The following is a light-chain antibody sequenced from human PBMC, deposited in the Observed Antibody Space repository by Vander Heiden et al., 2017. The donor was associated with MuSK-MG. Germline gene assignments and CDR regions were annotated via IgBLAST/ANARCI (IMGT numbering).Light chain of an antibody. CDR2: TAS. CDR3: QQSDITPHT. V-gene: IGKV1-39*01. CDR1: QNIYGY. Sequence: DIQMTQSPSSLSASVGDRVTITCRASQNIYGYLNWYQLEPGKAPKVLMYTASTLQSGVPSRFSGSGSGADYTLTITRLQAEDFAIYYCQQSDITPHTFGQGTKLEIK. J-gene: IGKJ2*01.